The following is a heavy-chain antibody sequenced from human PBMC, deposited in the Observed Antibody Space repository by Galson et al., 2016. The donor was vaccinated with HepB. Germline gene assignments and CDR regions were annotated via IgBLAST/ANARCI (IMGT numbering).Heavy chain of an antibody. Sequence: SETLSLTCAVYGGSFNRYWSWIRRPPGRGLEWIGETSHVGRTHYNPSLKSRVSISVDASKNQFSLTLMSVTAADSAVYYCARGGSTPMVLPIWGQGTPATVAP. J-gene: IGHJ1*01. D-gene: IGHD5-18*01. CDR3: ARGGSTPMVLPI. CDR2: TSHVGRT. CDR1: GGSFNRY. V-gene: IGHV4-34*01.